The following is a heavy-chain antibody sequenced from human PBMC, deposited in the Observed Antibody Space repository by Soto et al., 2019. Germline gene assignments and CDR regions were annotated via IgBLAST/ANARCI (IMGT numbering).Heavy chain of an antibody. J-gene: IGHJ4*02. CDR3: AKDWQLNS. D-gene: IGHD3-10*01. V-gene: IGHV3-23*01. Sequence: EVQLLESGGGSEQPGGSLRLSCAASGFTFSSSTMNWVRQAPGKGLECISMISGSGATTNYADSVKGRFTISRDNSKNTPYLQMNSLRVEDTAKYYCAKDWQLNSWGQGTLVTVSS. CDR2: ISGSGATT. CDR1: GFTFSSST.